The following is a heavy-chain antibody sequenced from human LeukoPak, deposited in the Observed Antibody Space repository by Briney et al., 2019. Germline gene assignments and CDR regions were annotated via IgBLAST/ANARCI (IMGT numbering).Heavy chain of an antibody. Sequence: ASVTVSFTASGYTFTVYYMHWVRQAPGQGLEWMGWLNPNSGGTNYAQKFQGRVTMTRDTSISTAYMELSRLRSDDTAVYYCARGRTYYYDSSGSTSRFDPWGQGTLVTVSS. CDR3: ARGRTYYYDSSGSTSRFDP. CDR2: LNPNSGGT. CDR1: GYTFTVYY. J-gene: IGHJ5*02. V-gene: IGHV1-2*02. D-gene: IGHD3-22*01.